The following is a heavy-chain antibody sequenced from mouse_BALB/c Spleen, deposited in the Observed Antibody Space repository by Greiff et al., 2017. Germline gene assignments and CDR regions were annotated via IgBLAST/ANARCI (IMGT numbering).Heavy chain of an antibody. Sequence: EVKVVESGGGLVQPGGSRKLSCAASGFTFSSFGMHWVRQAPEKGLEWVAYISSGSSTIYYADTVKGRFTISRDNPKNTLFLQMTSLRSEDTAMYYCARGDRYDYAMDYWGQGTSVTVYS. J-gene: IGHJ4*01. D-gene: IGHD2-14*01. CDR1: GFTFSSFG. CDR2: ISSGSSTI. V-gene: IGHV5-17*02. CDR3: ARGDRYDYAMDY.